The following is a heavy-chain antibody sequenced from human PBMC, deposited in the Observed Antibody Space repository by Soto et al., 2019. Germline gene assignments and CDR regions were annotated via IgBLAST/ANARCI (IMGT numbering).Heavy chain of an antibody. Sequence: PGGSLRLSCAASGFTFDDYGMSWVRQAPGKGLEWVSGINWNGVGTSYADSVKGRFTISRDNAKNSLYLQMNSLRAEDTAVYYCASSEVADEFDYWGQGTLVTVSS. CDR3: ASSEVADEFDY. D-gene: IGHD6-19*01. J-gene: IGHJ4*02. CDR1: GFTFDDYG. CDR2: INWNGVGT. V-gene: IGHV3-20*04.